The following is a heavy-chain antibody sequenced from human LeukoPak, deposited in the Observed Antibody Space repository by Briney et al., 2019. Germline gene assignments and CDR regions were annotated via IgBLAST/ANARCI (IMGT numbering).Heavy chain of an antibody. Sequence: PSETLSLTCTVSTAPITSYYWSWIRQPPGKGLEWIGYIYYSGSTNYNPSLKSRVTISVDTSKNQFSLKLSSVTAADTAVYYCASNYYGSGSLDYWGQGNLVTVSS. D-gene: IGHD3-10*01. V-gene: IGHV4-59*08. J-gene: IGHJ4*02. CDR3: ASNYYGSGSLDY. CDR2: IYYSGST. CDR1: TAPITSYY.